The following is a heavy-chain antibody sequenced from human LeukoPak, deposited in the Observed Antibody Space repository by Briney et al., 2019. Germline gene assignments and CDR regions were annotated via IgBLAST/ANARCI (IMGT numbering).Heavy chain of an antibody. CDR1: GGTFSIYA. D-gene: IGHD3-3*01. CDR2: IIPIFGTA. V-gene: IGHV1-69*01. CDR3: ARDLNDFWSGYYDY. Sequence: SVNVSCKASGGTFSIYAISWVRQTPGQGLEWMGGIIPIFGTANYAQKFQGRVTITADESTSTAYMELSSLRSEDTAVYYCARDLNDFWSGYYDYWGQGTLVTVSS. J-gene: IGHJ4*02.